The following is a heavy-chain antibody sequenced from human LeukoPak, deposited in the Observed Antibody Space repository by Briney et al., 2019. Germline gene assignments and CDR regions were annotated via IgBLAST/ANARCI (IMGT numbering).Heavy chain of an antibody. Sequence: ASVKVSCKASGYTFTGYFIHWVPQAPGQGLEWMGWINPNSGGTDYAQKFQGRVTLTRDTTINTAYMELSRLKSDDTAVYYCARAGTSSGVFDYWCQGTLATVSS. CDR2: INPNSGGT. D-gene: IGHD6-25*01. V-gene: IGHV1-2*02. J-gene: IGHJ4*02. CDR1: GYTFTGYF. CDR3: ARAGTSSGVFDY.